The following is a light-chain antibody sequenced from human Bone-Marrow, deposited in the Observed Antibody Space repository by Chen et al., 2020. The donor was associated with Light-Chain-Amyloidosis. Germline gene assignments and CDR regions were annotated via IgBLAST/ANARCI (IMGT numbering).Light chain of an antibody. J-gene: IGLJ2*01. CDR2: RDT. CDR1: DLPXKY. Sequence: SYXXXQPXSESVXXGQXDRITGPGDDLPXKYAXWYQQXPGQAXVLVXHRDTGRPSGXSERXXGSXXGTTATLTISGVQXXDEAXXHCXSADXXXTYDVIFGGGTKLTVL. V-gene: IGLV3-25*03. CDR3: XSADXXXTYDVI.